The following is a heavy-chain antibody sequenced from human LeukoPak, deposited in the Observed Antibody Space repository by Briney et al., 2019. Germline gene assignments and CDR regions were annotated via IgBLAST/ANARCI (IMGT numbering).Heavy chain of an antibody. CDR1: GFTFNNYE. CDR3: VRGERGGLYSYYYYMDV. Sequence: GGSLRLSCAASGFTFNNYEMNWVRQAPGKGLEWVSYISSSDDIIYYADSVKGRFTISRDNAKNSLYLQMNSLRADDTAVYYCVRGERGGLYSYYYYMDVWGKGTTVTISS. V-gene: IGHV3-48*03. CDR2: ISSSDDII. D-gene: IGHD1-26*01. J-gene: IGHJ6*03.